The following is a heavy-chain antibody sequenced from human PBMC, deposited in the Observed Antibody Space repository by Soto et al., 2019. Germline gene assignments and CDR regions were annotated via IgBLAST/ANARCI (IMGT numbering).Heavy chain of an antibody. J-gene: IGHJ6*02. CDR2: ISSNGGST. Sequence: EVQLVESGGGLVQPGGSLRLSCAASGFTFSSYAMHWVRQAPGKGLEYVSVISSNGGSTYYANSVKGRFTISRDNFKNTLYLQMGSLRAEDMAVYYCARGIFDSYGMDVWGQGTTVTVS. CDR3: ARGIFDSYGMDV. V-gene: IGHV3-64*01. CDR1: GFTFSSYA. D-gene: IGHD2-15*01.